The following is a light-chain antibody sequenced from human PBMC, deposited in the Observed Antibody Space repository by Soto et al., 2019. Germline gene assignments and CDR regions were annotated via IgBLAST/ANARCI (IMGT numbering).Light chain of an antibody. V-gene: IGLV1-40*01. J-gene: IGLJ1*01. CDR3: QSYDSSLSGYV. Sequence: QSVLTQLPSVSGAPGQRVTISCTGSSSNIGAGYDVHWYQQLPGTAPKLLIYGHSNRPSGVPDRFSGSKSGTSASLAITGLQAEDEADYYCQSYDSSLSGYVFGTGTKLTVL. CDR1: SSNIGAGYD. CDR2: GHS.